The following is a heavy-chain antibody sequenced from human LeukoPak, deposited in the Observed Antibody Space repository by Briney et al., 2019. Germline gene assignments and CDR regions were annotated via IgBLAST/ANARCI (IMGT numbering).Heavy chain of an antibody. CDR2: IYYSGST. CDR1: GGSISSSSSY. Sequence: PSETLSLTCSVSGGSISSSSSYWGWIRQPPGKGLEWIGSIYYSGSTYYNPSLKSRVTISVDTSKNQFSLKLSSVTAADTAVYYCARHLFSFLTRHNWFDPWGQGTLVTVSS. CDR3: ARHLFSFLTRHNWFDP. J-gene: IGHJ5*02. V-gene: IGHV4-39*01. D-gene: IGHD1-14*01.